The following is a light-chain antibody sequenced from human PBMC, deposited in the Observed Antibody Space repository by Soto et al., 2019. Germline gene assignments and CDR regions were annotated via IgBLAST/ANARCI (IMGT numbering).Light chain of an antibody. Sequence: QSALTQPASVSGSPGQSITISCTGTSSDVGGYNHVSWYQHSPGKAPKLILFDVSDRPSGVSHRFSGSKSGNTASLTISGIQAEDEADYYCCSYTRLSTVVFGGGTKVTVL. CDR1: SSDVGGYNH. J-gene: IGLJ2*01. CDR3: CSYTRLSTVV. V-gene: IGLV2-14*01. CDR2: DVS.